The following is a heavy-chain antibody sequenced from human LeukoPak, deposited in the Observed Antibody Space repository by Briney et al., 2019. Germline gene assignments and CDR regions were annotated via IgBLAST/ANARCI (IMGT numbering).Heavy chain of an antibody. J-gene: IGHJ1*01. CDR3: ARVTSGRYNWNYGYFQH. CDR1: SGSFSGYY. V-gene: IGHV4-34*01. CDR2: INHSGST. Sequence: PSETLSLTCAVYSGSFSGYYWSWIRQPPGKGLEWIGEINHSGSTNYNPSLKSRVTISVDTSKNQFSLKLSSVTAADTAVYYCARVTSGRYNWNYGYFQHWGQGTLVTVSS. D-gene: IGHD1-7*01.